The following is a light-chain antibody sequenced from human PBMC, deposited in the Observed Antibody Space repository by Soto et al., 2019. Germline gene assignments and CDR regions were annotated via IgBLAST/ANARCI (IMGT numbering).Light chain of an antibody. CDR3: MQALQDPLT. CDR2: LAS. J-gene: IGKJ4*01. Sequence: DIVMTQSPLSLPVTPGESASISCRSSQSLLYRNGNNYLNWYLQKPGQSPQLLIFLASTRASGVPDRFSGSGSGTDFTLRISRVEAEDVGVYYCMQALQDPLTVGGGTKVEIK. V-gene: IGKV2-28*01. CDR1: QSLLYRNGNNY.